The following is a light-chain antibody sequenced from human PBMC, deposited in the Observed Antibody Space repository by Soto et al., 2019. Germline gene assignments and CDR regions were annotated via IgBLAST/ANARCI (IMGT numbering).Light chain of an antibody. V-gene: IGKV1-8*01. CDR1: QGISSY. J-gene: IGKJ4*01. Sequence: AIRMTQSPSSLSASTGDRVTITCRASQGISSYLAWYQQKPGKAPKLLIYAASTLQSGVPSRFSGSGSGTDFTLTISCPLSEDFATYYCQQYYSYPLTFGGGTKVEIK. CDR2: AAS. CDR3: QQYYSYPLT.